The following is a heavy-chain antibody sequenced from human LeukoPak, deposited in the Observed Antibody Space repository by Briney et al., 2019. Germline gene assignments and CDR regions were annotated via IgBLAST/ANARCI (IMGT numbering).Heavy chain of an antibody. CDR3: ARGSSGYDRDAFDI. CDR2: IYSDGTT. V-gene: IGHV3-53*01. CDR1: GFTFSSYT. J-gene: IGHJ3*02. Sequence: GGSLRLSCTASGFTFSSYTMTWVRQAPGKGLEWVSVIYSDGTTYYADSVKGRFTVSRDNSKNTLYLQMNTLRAEDTAVYYCARGSSGYDRDAFDIWGQGTMVTVSS. D-gene: IGHD5-12*01.